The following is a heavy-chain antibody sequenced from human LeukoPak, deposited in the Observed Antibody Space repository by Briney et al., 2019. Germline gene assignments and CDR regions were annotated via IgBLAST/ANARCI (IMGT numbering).Heavy chain of an antibody. V-gene: IGHV1-69*13. CDR2: IIPIFGTA. CDR3: ARDIGSSSSSWVDFDY. Sequence: ASVKVSCKASGGTFSSYAISWVRQAPGQGLEWMGGIIPIFGTANYAQKFQGRVTITADESTSTAYMELSSLRSEDTAVYYCARDIGSSSSSWVDFDYWGQGTLVTVSS. J-gene: IGHJ4*02. CDR1: GGTFSSYA. D-gene: IGHD6-13*01.